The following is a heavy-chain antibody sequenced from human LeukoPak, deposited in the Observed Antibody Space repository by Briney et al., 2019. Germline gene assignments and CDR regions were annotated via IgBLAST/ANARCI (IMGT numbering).Heavy chain of an antibody. D-gene: IGHD4-17*01. V-gene: IGHV5-51*01. CDR3: ARQRDYGDDIYSRYFDY. CDR2: VHPFDYET. CDR1: GYPFTTYW. Sequence: GESLQISCQASGYPFTTYWIAWVRQLPGRGLEWMGRVHPFDYETTYNPSFQGQVTISADRSVNPAYVQWNSLKASDTAMYYCARQRDYGDDIYSRYFDYWGQGNLVTVSS. J-gene: IGHJ4*02.